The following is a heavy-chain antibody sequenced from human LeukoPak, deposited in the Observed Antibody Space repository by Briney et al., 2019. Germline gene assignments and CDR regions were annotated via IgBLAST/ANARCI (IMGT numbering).Heavy chain of an antibody. CDR1: GFTFSSYA. CDR3: ARTLYYYSGVFPFDK. V-gene: IGHV3-53*01. D-gene: IGHD3-22*01. Sequence: GGSLRLSCAASGFTFSSYAMSWVRQAPGKGLEWVSVIYSGGSTYYADSVKGRFTISRDNSKNTLYLQMNSLRAEDTAVYYCARTLYYYSGVFPFDKWGQETLVTVSS. J-gene: IGHJ4*02. CDR2: IYSGGST.